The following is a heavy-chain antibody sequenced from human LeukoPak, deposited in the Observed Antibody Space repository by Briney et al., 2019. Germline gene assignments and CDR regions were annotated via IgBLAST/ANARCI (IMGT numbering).Heavy chain of an antibody. CDR2: IGAYNGNT. CDR3: ARDTAIVVVVAATLGYYYYGMDV. D-gene: IGHD2-15*01. J-gene: IGHJ6*02. CDR1: GYTFTSYG. V-gene: IGHV1-18*01. Sequence: ASVKVSCTASGYTFTSYGISWVRQAPGQGLEWMGWIGAYNGNTNYAQKLQGRVTMTTDTSTSTAYMELRSLRSDDTAVYYCARDTAIVVVVAATLGYYYYGMDVWGQGTTDTVSS.